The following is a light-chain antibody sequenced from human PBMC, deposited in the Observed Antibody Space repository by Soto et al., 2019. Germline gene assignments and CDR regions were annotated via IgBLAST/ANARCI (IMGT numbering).Light chain of an antibody. CDR1: QNVNSN. J-gene: IGKJ1*01. CDR3: QHRKT. V-gene: IGKV3-15*01. Sequence: EIMMKHSPATVSVSPGERATLSCRASQNVNSNLAWYQQKPGQPPRLLIYGAYTRATGVPARFSGSGSGTEFTLTINSLQSEDFAVYYCQHRKTFGQGTKVDI. CDR2: GAY.